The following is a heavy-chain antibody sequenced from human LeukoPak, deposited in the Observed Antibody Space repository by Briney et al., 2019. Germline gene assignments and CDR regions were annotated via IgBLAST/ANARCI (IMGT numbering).Heavy chain of an antibody. CDR2: INHSGST. CDR1: CGSFSGYY. V-gene: IGHV4-34*01. CDR3: ARGPRRPAAAPEY. D-gene: IGHD6-13*01. J-gene: IGHJ4*02. Sequence: SETLSLTCAVYCGSFSGYYWSWIRQPPGKGLEWIGEINHSGSTNYNPSLKSRVTIAVDTYKNQFSLKVSSVSAADTAVYRCARGPRRPAAAPEYWGQGTLATVSS.